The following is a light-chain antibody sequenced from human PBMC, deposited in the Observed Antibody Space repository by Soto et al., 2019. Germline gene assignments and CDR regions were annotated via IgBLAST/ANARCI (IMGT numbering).Light chain of an antibody. Sequence: EIVLTQSPGTLALSPGEGATLSCRASQSVSKYLAWYQQKPGQAPRLLIYGASSRATGIPDSFSGSGSGTDFTLTIGRLEPEDFAVYCCQQYGGSPQTFGQGTKVEIK. CDR2: GAS. CDR3: QQYGGSPQT. V-gene: IGKV3-20*01. J-gene: IGKJ1*01. CDR1: QSVSKY.